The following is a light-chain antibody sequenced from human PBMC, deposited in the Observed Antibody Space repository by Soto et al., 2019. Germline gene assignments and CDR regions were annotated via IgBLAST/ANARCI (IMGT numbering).Light chain of an antibody. CDR3: QESYSTPYI. V-gene: IGKV1-39*01. J-gene: IGKJ2*01. CDR2: DAS. CDR1: RTINNF. Sequence: DIQMTQSPSSLSASVGDRVTITCRASRTINNFLSWYQQKPGKPPKLLIYDASRLQSGVPSRFSGSGSGTDFILTISDLQTEDVAFYFCQESYSTPYIFGQGTKLEVK.